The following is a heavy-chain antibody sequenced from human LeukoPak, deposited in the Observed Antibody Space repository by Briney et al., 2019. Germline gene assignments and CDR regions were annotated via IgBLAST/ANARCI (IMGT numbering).Heavy chain of an antibody. CDR1: GGSFSGYY. V-gene: IGHV4-34*01. CDR3: ARPRRDLDYGSGSFDY. CDR2: INHSGST. D-gene: IGHD3-10*01. J-gene: IGHJ4*02. Sequence: SETLSLTCAVYGGSFSGYYWSWIRQPPGKGLEWIGEINHSGSTNYNPSLKSRVTISVDTSKNQFSLKLSSVTPADTAVYYCARPRRDLDYGSGSFDYWGQGTLVTVSS.